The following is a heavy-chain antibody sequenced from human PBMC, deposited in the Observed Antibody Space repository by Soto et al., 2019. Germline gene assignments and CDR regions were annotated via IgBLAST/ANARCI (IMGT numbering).Heavy chain of an antibody. V-gene: IGHV3-30*03. CDR2: ISYDGSNK. Sequence: QVHLVESGGGVVQPGRSLRLSCAASGFTFSSYGMHWVRQAPGKGLEWVAVISYDGSNKYYADSVKGRFTISRDNSKNTLYLQMNSLRAEDTAVYYCASDLRPVIMVYAIDYWGQGTLVTVSS. CDR1: GFTFSSYG. CDR3: ASDLRPVIMVYAIDY. D-gene: IGHD2-8*01. J-gene: IGHJ4*02.